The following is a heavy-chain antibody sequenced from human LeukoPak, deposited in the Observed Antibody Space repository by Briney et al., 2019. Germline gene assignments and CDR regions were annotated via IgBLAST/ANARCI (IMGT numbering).Heavy chain of an antibody. Sequence: GSSVKVSCKASGGTFSSYAISWVRQAPGLGLEWMGRIIPIFGTANYAQKFQGRVTITTDESTSTAYMELSSLRSEDTAVYYCAREPKRWLQLGYFDYWGQGTLVTVSS. V-gene: IGHV1-69*05. CDR3: AREPKRWLQLGYFDY. CDR1: GGTFSSYA. CDR2: IIPIFGTA. J-gene: IGHJ4*02. D-gene: IGHD5-24*01.